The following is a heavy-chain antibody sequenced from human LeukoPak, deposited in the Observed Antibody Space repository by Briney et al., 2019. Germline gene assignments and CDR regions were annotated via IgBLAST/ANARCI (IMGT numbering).Heavy chain of an antibody. J-gene: IGHJ4*02. CDR2: IWYDGSNK. CDR3: AKDYGIAVAGIIFDY. CDR1: GFTFSSYG. D-gene: IGHD6-19*01. V-gene: IGHV3-33*06. Sequence: GGSLRLSCAASGFTFSSYGMHWVRQAPGKGLEWVAVIWYDGSNKYCADSVKGRFTISRDNSKNTLYLRMNSLRAEDTAVYYCAKDYGIAVAGIIFDYWGQGTLVTVSS.